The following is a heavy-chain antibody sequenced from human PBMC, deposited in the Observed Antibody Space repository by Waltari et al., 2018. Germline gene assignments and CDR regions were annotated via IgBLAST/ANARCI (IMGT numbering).Heavy chain of an antibody. CDR1: GFTFSSYW. CDR3: ARVSNYPVYYYGSGSYPFDP. CDR2: IKQDGSEK. D-gene: IGHD3-10*01. J-gene: IGHJ5*02. V-gene: IGHV3-7*01. Sequence: EVQLVESGGGLVQPGGSLRLSCAASGFTFSSYWMSWVRQAPGKGLEWVANIKQDGSEKYYGDSVKGRFTSSRYNAKNSLYLQMNSLGAEDTAVYYWARVSNYPVYYYGSGSYPFDPWGQGTLVTVSS.